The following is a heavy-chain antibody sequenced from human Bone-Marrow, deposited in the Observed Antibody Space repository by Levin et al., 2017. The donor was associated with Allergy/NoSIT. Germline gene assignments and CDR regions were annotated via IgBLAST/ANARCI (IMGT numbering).Heavy chain of an antibody. D-gene: IGHD1-1*01. V-gene: IGHV3-15*05. CDR2: VKSKTASGTM. CDR3: ATSITTPGAFDI. J-gene: IGHJ3*02. Sequence: GGSLRLSCAASGFTFSIGWMNWVRQAPGKGLEWVARVKSKTASGTMDYAAAVRGRFSISRDDSKNTLYLEMNSLRTEDTAVYYCATSITTPGAFDIWGQGTLVTVS. CDR1: GFTFSIGW.